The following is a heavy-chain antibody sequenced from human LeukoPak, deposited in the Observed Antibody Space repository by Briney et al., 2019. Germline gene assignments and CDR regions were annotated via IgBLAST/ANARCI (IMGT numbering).Heavy chain of an antibody. J-gene: IGHJ4*02. Sequence: GGSLGLFCGASGFNFSNYAMTWVRQAPGKGLEWVSGVTGSSSNTYYADSVKGRFTISRDNSKNMLYLEMNSLRVEDTAIYYCAKDRSSSTSCSNYWGRGTLVTVSS. CDR3: AKDRSSSTSCSNY. V-gene: IGHV3-23*01. CDR1: GFNFSNYA. D-gene: IGHD2-2*01. CDR2: VTGSSSNT.